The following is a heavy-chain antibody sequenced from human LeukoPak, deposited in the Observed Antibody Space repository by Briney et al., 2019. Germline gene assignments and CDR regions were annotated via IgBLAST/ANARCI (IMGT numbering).Heavy chain of an antibody. CDR3: ARDRYINGRFGEIGH. Sequence: GGSLRLSCAASGFTFSSYWMSWVRQAPGKGLEWVSYISSSSTYIYYVDSVKGRFTISRDNAKNSLVLQMNSLRAEDTAVYYCARDRYINGRFGEIGHWGQGTLVIVSS. D-gene: IGHD3-10*01. CDR1: GFTFSSYW. V-gene: IGHV3-21*05. J-gene: IGHJ1*01. CDR2: ISSSSTYI.